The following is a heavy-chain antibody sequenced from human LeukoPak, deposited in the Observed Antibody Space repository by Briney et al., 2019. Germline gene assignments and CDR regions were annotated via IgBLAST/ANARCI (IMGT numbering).Heavy chain of an antibody. CDR2: ISAYNGNT. Sequence: GASVKVSCKASGGTFISYAISWVRQAPGQGLEWMGWISAYNGNTNYAQKLQGRVTMTTDTSTSTAYMELRSLRPDDTAVYNCARVRAGEGMDVWGQGTTVTVSS. CDR3: ARVRAGEGMDV. J-gene: IGHJ6*02. CDR1: GGTFISYA. D-gene: IGHD3-16*01. V-gene: IGHV1-18*01.